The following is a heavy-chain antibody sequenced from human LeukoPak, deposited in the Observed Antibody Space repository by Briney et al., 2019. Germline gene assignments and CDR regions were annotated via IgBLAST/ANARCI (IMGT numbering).Heavy chain of an antibody. CDR3: ARGGAHRGFDY. Sequence: GSLRLSCAASGFIFSSYAMNWVRQAPGKGLEWVSSISSSSSYIYCADSVKGRFTISRDNAKNSLYLQMNSLRAEDTAVYYCARGGAHRGFDYWGQGTLVTVSS. CDR2: ISSSSSYI. J-gene: IGHJ4*02. CDR1: GFIFSSYA. V-gene: IGHV3-21*01.